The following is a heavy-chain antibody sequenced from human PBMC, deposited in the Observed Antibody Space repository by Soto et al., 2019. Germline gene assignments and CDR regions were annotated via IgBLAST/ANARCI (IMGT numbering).Heavy chain of an antibody. CDR1: GFTVSVNY. CDR2: LYGGDTT. J-gene: IGHJ6*02. D-gene: IGHD2-2*01. Sequence: EVQLVESGGGLIQPGGSLRLSCVVSGFTVSVNYMSWVRQAPGKGLEWVSGLYGGDTTHYADSVKGRFAISRDSSKNTLYLQMNSLRAEDTAVYFCARDSSGRYAWGMDAWGRGTTVTVSS. CDR3: ARDSSGRYAWGMDA. V-gene: IGHV3-53*01.